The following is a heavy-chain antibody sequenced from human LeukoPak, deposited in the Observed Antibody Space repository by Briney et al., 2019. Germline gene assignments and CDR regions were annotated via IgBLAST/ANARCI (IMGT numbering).Heavy chain of an antibody. CDR3: ARPWHDSSIVGFDP. D-gene: IGHD4-11*01. V-gene: IGHV4-59*01. Sequence: SETLSLTCTVSLGSISRYNWSCIPRPPGKGVESIGYIYSSVSTNYNPSLKSRVTISVDTSNNQCSLKLSSVTAADTAGYYCARPWHDSSIVGFDPWGQGTLVTVSS. CDR1: LGSISRYN. J-gene: IGHJ5*02. CDR2: IYSSVST.